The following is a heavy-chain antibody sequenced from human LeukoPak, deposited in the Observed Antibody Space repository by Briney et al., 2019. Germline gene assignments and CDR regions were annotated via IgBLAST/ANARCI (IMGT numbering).Heavy chain of an antibody. V-gene: IGHV3-23*01. Sequence: GGSLRLSCAASGFTFSSYAMSWVRQAPGKGLEWVSAISGSGGSTYYADSVKGRFTISRDNSKNTLYLQMNSLRAEDTAVYYCAKPERGSGRGDYYYYYGMDVWGQGTTVTVSS. CDR2: ISGSGGST. CDR1: GFTFSSYA. J-gene: IGHJ6*02. D-gene: IGHD6-19*01. CDR3: AKPERGSGRGDYYYYYGMDV.